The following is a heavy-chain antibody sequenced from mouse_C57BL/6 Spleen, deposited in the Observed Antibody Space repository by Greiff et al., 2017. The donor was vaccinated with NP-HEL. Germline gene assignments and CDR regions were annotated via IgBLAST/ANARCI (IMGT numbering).Heavy chain of an antibody. Sequence: VQLQQSGPELVKPGASVKISCKASGYAFSSSWMNWVKQRPGKGLEWIGRIYPGDGDTNYNGKFKGKATLTADKSSSTAYMQLSSLTSEDSAVYFCARSGLGRGGDYWGQGTSVTVSS. J-gene: IGHJ4*01. D-gene: IGHD4-1*01. CDR2: IYPGDGDT. CDR3: ARSGLGRGGDY. V-gene: IGHV1-82*01. CDR1: GYAFSSSW.